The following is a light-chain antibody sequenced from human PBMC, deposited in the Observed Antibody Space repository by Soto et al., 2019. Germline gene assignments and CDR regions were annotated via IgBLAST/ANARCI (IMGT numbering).Light chain of an antibody. Sequence: EIVMTQSPATLSVSPGERATLSCRASQSVSSNLAWYQQKPGQAPRLLIYGASTRATGIPARFSGSGSGTEFTLTISSLQSEDFAVYYCQQLHSYPFPFGQGTRLEIK. J-gene: IGKJ5*01. CDR2: GAS. V-gene: IGKV3-15*01. CDR3: QQLHSYPFP. CDR1: QSVSSN.